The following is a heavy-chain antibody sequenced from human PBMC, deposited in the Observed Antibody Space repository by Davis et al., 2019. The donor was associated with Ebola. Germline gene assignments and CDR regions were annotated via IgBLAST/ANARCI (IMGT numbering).Heavy chain of an antibody. CDR3: AKDLKGGYALYYYYGMDV. D-gene: IGHD5-12*01. CDR2: ISWNSGSI. J-gene: IGHJ6*02. V-gene: IGHV3-9*01. CDR1: GFTFDDYA. Sequence: SLKISCAASGFTFDDYAMHWVRQAPGKGLEWVSGISWNSGSIGYADSVKGRFTISRDNAKNSLYLQMNSLRAEDTALYYCAKDLKGGYALYYYYGMDVWGQGTTVTVSS.